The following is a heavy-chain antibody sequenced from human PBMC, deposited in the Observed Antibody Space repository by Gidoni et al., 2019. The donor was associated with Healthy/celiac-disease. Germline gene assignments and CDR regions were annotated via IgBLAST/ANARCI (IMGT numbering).Heavy chain of an antibody. D-gene: IGHD2-2*01. Sequence: QVQLQQWGAGLLKPSETLSLTCAVYGGSFSGYYWSWIRQPPGKGLEWIGEINHSGSTNYNPSLKSRVTISVDTSKNQFSLKLSSVTAADTAVYYCARKEDIVVVPAENWFDPWGQGTLVTVSS. V-gene: IGHV4-34*01. CDR1: GGSFSGYY. CDR3: ARKEDIVVVPAENWFDP. J-gene: IGHJ5*02. CDR2: INHSGST.